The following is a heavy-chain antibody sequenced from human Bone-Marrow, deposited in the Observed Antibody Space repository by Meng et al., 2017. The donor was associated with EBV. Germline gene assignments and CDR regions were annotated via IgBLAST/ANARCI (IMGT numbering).Heavy chain of an antibody. CDR1: GYTFTGYY. CDR2: INPNSGGT. CDR3: ARDRRIGYRSSTSCSPHGY. J-gene: IGHJ4*02. D-gene: IGHD2-2*01. Sequence: QVQLGQAGAEVKKPGASVKVSCKASGYTFTGYYMHWVRQAPGQGLEWMGRINPNSGGTNYAQKFQGRVTMTRDTSISTAYMELSRLRSDDTAVYYCARDRRIGYRSSTSCSPHGYWGQGTLVTVSS. V-gene: IGHV1-2*06.